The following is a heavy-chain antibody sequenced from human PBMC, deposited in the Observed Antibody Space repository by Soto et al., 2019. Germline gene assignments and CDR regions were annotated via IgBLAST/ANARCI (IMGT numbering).Heavy chain of an antibody. D-gene: IGHD5-18*01. CDR2: SNHVGST. V-gene: IGHV4-34*01. J-gene: IGHJ4*02. CDR1: GGSFSGND. Sequence: QVQLQQWGAGLLKPSETLSLTCAVYGGSFSGNDWSWIRQPPGKGLEWIGESNHVGSTNYNPSLKSRVTMSVDPSMNQFSLRLTPVTAADTAVYYCARVLIAGVTTDSGQGTLVIVSS. CDR3: ARVLIAGVTTD.